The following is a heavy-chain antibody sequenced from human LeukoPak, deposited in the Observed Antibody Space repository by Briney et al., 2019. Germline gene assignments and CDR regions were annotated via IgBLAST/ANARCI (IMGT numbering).Heavy chain of an antibody. CDR3: ARGFYYASGSYNFDY. Sequence: SETLSLTCTVSGGSISSGNYYWSWIRQPAGKGLEWIGRIYTSGSTNFHPSLKSRVTISVDTSKNQFSLKLSSVTAADTAVYYCARGFYYASGSYNFDYWGQGTLVTASS. V-gene: IGHV4-61*02. CDR2: IYTSGST. CDR1: GGSISSGNYY. D-gene: IGHD3-10*01. J-gene: IGHJ4*02.